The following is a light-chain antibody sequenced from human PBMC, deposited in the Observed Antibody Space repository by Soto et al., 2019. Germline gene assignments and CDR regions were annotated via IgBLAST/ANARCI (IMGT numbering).Light chain of an antibody. CDR2: GAS. CDR3: QQYGNSPIT. J-gene: IGKJ5*01. Sequence: EIVLTQSPGTLSLSPGERATLSCRASQSVSSSYLAWYQQKPGQAPRLLISGASSRATGIPDRFSGSGTGTDFTLTISRLEPEDFAIYYCQQYGNSPITFGQGTRLEIK. V-gene: IGKV3-20*01. CDR1: QSVSSSY.